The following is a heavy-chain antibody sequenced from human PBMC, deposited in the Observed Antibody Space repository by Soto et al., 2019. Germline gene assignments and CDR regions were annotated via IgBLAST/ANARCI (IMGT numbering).Heavy chain of an antibody. V-gene: IGHV5-51*01. D-gene: IGHD3-22*01. CDR3: AVDSSGYYGYYYYGMDV. CDR1: GYSFTSYW. Sequence: PGESLKISCKGSGYSFTSYWIGWVRQMPGKGLEWMGIIYPGDSDTRYSPSFQGQVTISADKSISTAYLQWSSLKASDTAMYYCAVDSSGYYGYYYYGMDVWGQGTTVTVSS. J-gene: IGHJ6*02. CDR2: IYPGDSDT.